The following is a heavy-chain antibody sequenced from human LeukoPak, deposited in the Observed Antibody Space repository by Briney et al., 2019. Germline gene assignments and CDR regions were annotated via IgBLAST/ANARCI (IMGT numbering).Heavy chain of an antibody. D-gene: IGHD3-10*01. Sequence: GGSLRLSCAASGFTFSSYAMSWVRQAPGKGLEWVSAISGSGGSTYYADSVKGRFTISRDNARSSLYLQMYSLRAEDTAVYYCAIPPLSGTGSSRPLAGMDVWGQGTTVTVSS. CDR1: GFTFSSYA. CDR2: ISGSGGST. V-gene: IGHV3-23*01. J-gene: IGHJ6*02. CDR3: AIPPLSGTGSSRPLAGMDV.